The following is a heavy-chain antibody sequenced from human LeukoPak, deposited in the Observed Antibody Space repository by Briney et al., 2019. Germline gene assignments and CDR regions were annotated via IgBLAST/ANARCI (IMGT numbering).Heavy chain of an antibody. V-gene: IGHV3-23*01. CDR2: ISGSGGST. Sequence: GGSLRLSCAASGFTFSSYAMSWVRQAPGKGLEWVSAISGSGGSTYYADSVKGRFTISRDNSKNTLYLQMTSLRAEDTAVYYCAKDDQYYYDSSGYYFFDYWGQGTLVTVSS. J-gene: IGHJ4*02. CDR1: GFTFSSYA. CDR3: AKDDQYYYDSSGYYFFDY. D-gene: IGHD3-22*01.